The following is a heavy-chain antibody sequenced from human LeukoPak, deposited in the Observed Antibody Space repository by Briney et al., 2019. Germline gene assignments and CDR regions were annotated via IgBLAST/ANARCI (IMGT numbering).Heavy chain of an antibody. D-gene: IGHD5-18*01. V-gene: IGHV4-34*01. CDR2: INHSGST. J-gene: IGHJ4*02. Sequence: SETLSLTCAVYGGSFSGYYWSWIRQPPGKGLEWIGEINHSGSTNYNPSLKSRVTISVDTSKNQFSLKLSSVTAADTAVYYCARAGDTATLFDYWGQGTLVTVSS. CDR1: GGSFSGYY. CDR3: ARAGDTATLFDY.